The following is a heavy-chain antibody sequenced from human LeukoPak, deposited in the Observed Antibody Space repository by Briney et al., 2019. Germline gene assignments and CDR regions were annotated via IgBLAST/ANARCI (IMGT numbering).Heavy chain of an antibody. Sequence: PGGSLRLSCAASGFTFSSYSMNWVRQAPGKGLEWVAVISYDGSNKYYADSVKGRFTISRDNSKNTLYLQMNSLRAEDTAVYYCAKTGYSSGWYYFDYWGQGTLVTVSS. CDR3: AKTGYSSGWYYFDY. D-gene: IGHD6-19*01. CDR2: ISYDGSNK. J-gene: IGHJ4*02. CDR1: GFTFSSYS. V-gene: IGHV3-30*18.